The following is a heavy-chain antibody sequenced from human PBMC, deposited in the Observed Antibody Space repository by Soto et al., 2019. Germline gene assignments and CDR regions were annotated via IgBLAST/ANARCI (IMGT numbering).Heavy chain of an antibody. CDR2: IYPGDSDT. CDR3: ARQYSSSWYEKSYYYYGMDV. J-gene: IGHJ6*02. V-gene: IGHV5-51*01. D-gene: IGHD6-13*01. CDR1: GYSFTSYW. Sequence: PGESLKISCKGSGYSFTSYWIGWVRQMPGKGLEWMGIIYPGDSDTRYSPSFQGQVTISADKSISTAYLQWSSLKASDTAMYYCARQYSSSWYEKSYYYYGMDVWGQGTTVTVSS.